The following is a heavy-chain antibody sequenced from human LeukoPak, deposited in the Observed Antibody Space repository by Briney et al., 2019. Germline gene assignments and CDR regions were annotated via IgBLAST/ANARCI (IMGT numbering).Heavy chain of an antibody. V-gene: IGHV1-69*05. CDR1: GGTFSSYA. J-gene: IGHJ5*02. D-gene: IGHD4-23*01. CDR3: ARVPGGDNGGNP. CDR2: IIPIFGTA. Sequence: SVKVSCKASGGTFSSYAISWVRQAPGQGLEWMGGIIPIFGTANYAQKFQGRVTITTDESTSTAYMELNSLRAEDTAVYYCARVPGGDNGGNPWGQGTLVTVSS.